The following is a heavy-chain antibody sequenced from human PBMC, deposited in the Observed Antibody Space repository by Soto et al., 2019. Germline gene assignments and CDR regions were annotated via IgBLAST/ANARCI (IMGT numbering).Heavy chain of an antibody. CDR3: ARQISILVGDNWFDP. J-gene: IGHJ5*02. D-gene: IGHD1-26*01. CDR1: GGSISSYY. CDR2: IYYDGST. V-gene: IGHV4-59*08. Sequence: SETLSLTCTFSGGSISSYYWSWIRQPPGKGLEWIGYIYYDGSTNYNPSLKSRVTISVDTSKNQFSLKLSSVTAADTAVYYCARQISILVGDNWFDPWCLRDVVTVSS.